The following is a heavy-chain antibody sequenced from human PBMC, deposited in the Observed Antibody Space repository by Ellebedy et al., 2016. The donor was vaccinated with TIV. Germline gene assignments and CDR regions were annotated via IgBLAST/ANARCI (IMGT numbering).Heavy chain of an antibody. Sequence: ASVKVSCKTSGYSFTAYFLHWVRQAPGQGLEWMGRINPNSGDTIYAQKFLGRVTLTRDTSISTAYMGLSRLRSDDTAIYYCARAYYYDSIAYYFDSWGQGTLVTVSS. J-gene: IGHJ4*02. CDR1: GYSFTAYF. V-gene: IGHV1-2*06. D-gene: IGHD3-22*01. CDR2: INPNSGDT. CDR3: ARAYYYDSIAYYFDS.